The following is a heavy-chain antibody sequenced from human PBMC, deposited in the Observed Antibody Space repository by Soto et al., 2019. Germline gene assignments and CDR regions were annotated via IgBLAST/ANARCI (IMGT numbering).Heavy chain of an antibody. CDR3: ARAASPYGDLLSAFHP. Sequence: SETLSLTCTVSGGPLSSGSYYWSWIRQSPGQGLEWIGYIYYSGTTKYNPSLKSRVSISVDTSKNQFSLRLTSLSAADTAVYYCARAASPYGDLLSAFHPWGRGSLVTVSS. D-gene: IGHD2-21*02. CDR2: IYYSGTT. J-gene: IGHJ5*02. CDR1: GGPLSSGSYY. V-gene: IGHV4-61*01.